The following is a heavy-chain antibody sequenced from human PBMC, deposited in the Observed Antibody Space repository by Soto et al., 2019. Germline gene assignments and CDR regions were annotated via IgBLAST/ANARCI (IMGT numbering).Heavy chain of an antibody. CDR2: IYYSGST. CDR3: ARLKGDGYNWLFEDY. D-gene: IGHD5-12*01. V-gene: IGHV4-59*08. J-gene: IGHJ4*02. CDR1: GGSISSYY. Sequence: QVQLQESGPGLVKPSETLSLTCTVSGGSISSYYWSWIRQPPGKGLEWIGYIYYSGSTNYNPSLKSRVTNSVDTSKTQFSLKLSSVTAADTAVYYCARLKGDGYNWLFEDYWGQGTLVTVSS.